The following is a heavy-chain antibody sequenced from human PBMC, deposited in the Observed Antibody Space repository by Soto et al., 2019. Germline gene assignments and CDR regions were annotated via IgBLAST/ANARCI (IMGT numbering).Heavy chain of an antibody. Sequence: GGSLRLSCEASGFVFTNFWMHWVRHVPGKGLVWVARIDTSGHSTNYAESVKGRFTISRDNAKNTVSLQMNSLRVGDTGVYYCAKDSWYFDLWSQGSQVTVS. V-gene: IGHV3-74*01. D-gene: IGHD6-13*01. CDR3: AKDSWYFDL. J-gene: IGHJ4*02. CDR2: IDTSGHST. CDR1: GFVFTNFW.